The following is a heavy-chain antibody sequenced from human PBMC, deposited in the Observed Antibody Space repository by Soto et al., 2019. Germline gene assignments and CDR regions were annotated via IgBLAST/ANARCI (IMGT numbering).Heavy chain of an antibody. CDR1: GGTFRSYA. J-gene: IGHJ5*02. D-gene: IGHD1-26*01. CDR2: IIPVLGTT. Sequence: GASVKVSCKTSGGTFRSYAISWVRQAPGQGLEWMGQIIPVLGTTNYAQKFQGSVTITADESTSTAYMELGSLRSEDTAVYYCARVDEFVGAIWNYWFDPWGQGTLVTVSS. V-gene: IGHV1-69*11. CDR3: ARVDEFVGAIWNYWFDP.